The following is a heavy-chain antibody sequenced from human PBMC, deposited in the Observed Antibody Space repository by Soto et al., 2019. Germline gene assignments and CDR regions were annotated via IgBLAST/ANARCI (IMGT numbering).Heavy chain of an antibody. CDR2: IQSGGST. V-gene: IGHV3-53*01. Sequence: GGSLRLSCAASGFTVSSKYMSWVRQAPGKGLEWVSLIQSGGSTYYADSVKGRFTISRDNSKNTLYLQMNSLRAEDTAVYYCAKATTVTLYYYYYMDVWGKGTTVTVSS. J-gene: IGHJ6*03. CDR3: AKATTVTLYYYYYMDV. CDR1: GFTVSSKY. D-gene: IGHD4-4*01.